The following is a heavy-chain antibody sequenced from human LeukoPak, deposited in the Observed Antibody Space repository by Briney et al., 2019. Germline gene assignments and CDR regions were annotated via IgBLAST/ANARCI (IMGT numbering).Heavy chain of an antibody. V-gene: IGHV3-23*01. J-gene: IGHJ4*02. CDR1: GFTFSSYA. CDR3: ARGPTIIAAAGTGFDY. Sequence: GGSLRLSCAASGFTFSSYAMSWVRQAPGKGLEWVSAISGSGGSTYYADSVKGRFTISRDNSKNTLYLQMNSLRAEDTAVYYCARGPTIIAAAGTGFDYWGQGTLVTVSS. D-gene: IGHD6-13*01. CDR2: ISGSGGST.